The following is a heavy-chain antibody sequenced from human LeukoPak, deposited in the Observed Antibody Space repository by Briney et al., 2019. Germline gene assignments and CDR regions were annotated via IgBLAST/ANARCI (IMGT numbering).Heavy chain of an antibody. Sequence: SETLSLTCTVSGGSISSYYWIWIRQPPGEGLEWIGYIYYSGSTNYNPSLKSRVTISVDTSKNQFSLKLSSVTAADTAVYYCARASWFDPWGQGTLVTVSS. CDR1: GGSISSYY. CDR3: ARASWFDP. V-gene: IGHV4-59*01. J-gene: IGHJ5*02. CDR2: IYYSGST.